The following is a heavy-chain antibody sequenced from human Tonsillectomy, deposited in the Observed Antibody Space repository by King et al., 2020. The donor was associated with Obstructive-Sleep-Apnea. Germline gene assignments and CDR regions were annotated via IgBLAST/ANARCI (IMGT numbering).Heavy chain of an antibody. D-gene: IGHD3-10*01. CDR3: TSARGSRALRDNWFDL. CDR1: GFIFSDYD. CDR2: ITTISHYI. V-gene: IGHV3-21*01. Sequence: VQLVESGGGLVKPGGSLRLSCAASGFIFSDYDMNWVRRAPGKGLEWVSSITTISHYIYYADSVKGRFTISRDNANNLVYLQMSSLRAEDTAMYYCTSARGSRALRDNWFDLWGQGTLVTVSS. J-gene: IGHJ5*02.